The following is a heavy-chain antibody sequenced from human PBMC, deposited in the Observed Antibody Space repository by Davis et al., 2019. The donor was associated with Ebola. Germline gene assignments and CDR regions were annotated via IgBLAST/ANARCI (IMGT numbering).Heavy chain of an antibody. D-gene: IGHD2-2*01. V-gene: IGHV4-59*01. CDR1: GGSITTNY. Sequence: GSLRLSCTVSGGSITTNYWNWIRQPPGKALEWLGYINYSGSTNYNASLKSRVTISRDTSKNQFSLKLKSVTAADTAVYYCVSIPTLSYHPPIWGQGTLVAVSS. J-gene: IGHJ4*02. CDR2: INYSGST. CDR3: VSIPTLSYHPPI.